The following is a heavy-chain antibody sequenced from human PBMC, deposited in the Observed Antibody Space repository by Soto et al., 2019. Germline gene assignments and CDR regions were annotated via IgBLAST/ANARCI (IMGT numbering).Heavy chain of an antibody. D-gene: IGHD2-15*01. CDR1: GYTFTSYG. V-gene: IGHV1-18*01. CDR3: ARVRSFDVASGSYYYYYGMDV. Sequence: QVQLVQSGAEVKKPGASVKVSCKASGYTFTSYGISWVRQAPGQGLEWMGWISAYNGNTNYAQKLQGRVTMTTDPPTSTAYMGLRSLRSDDTAVYYCARVRSFDVASGSYYYYYGMDVWGQGTTVTVSS. J-gene: IGHJ6*02. CDR2: ISAYNGNT.